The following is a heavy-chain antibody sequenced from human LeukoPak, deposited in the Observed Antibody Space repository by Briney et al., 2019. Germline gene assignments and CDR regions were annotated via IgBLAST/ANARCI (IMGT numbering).Heavy chain of an antibody. J-gene: IGHJ3*02. CDR1: GGSFSGYY. CDR2: IYTSGST. D-gene: IGHD2/OR15-2a*01. Sequence: SETLSLTCAVYGGSFSGYYWSWIRQPAGKGLEWIGRIYTSGSTNYNPSLKSRVTMSVDTSKNQFSLKLSSVTAADTAVYYCARDRLLYAFDIWGQGTMVTVSS. CDR3: ARDRLLYAFDI. V-gene: IGHV4-4*07.